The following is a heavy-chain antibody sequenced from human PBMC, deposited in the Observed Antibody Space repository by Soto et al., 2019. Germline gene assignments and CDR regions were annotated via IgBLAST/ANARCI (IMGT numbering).Heavy chain of an antibody. CDR1: GFSLSDYA. D-gene: IGHD3-3*01. J-gene: IGHJ6*03. CDR3: ARINLLEWFFIIVDVYYMDV. CDR2: IRSDSRTI. Sequence: GGSPRLPCVASGFSLSDYAVNWVRQAPGKGQEWVSFIRSDSRTIYYADSVERRFTVSRDNARNSVSLQMDSLRDEDAAVYYCARINLLEWFFIIVDVYYMDVWGQGTPVTVS. V-gene: IGHV3-48*02.